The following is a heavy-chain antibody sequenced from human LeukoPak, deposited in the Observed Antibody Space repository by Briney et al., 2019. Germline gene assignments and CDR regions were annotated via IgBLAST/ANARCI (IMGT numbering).Heavy chain of an antibody. CDR2: IYHSGST. J-gene: IGHJ6*03. V-gene: IGHV4-30-2*01. CDR1: GGSISSGGYY. CDR3: ARVAAASGHDGSAYSYYFLDV. D-gene: IGHD6-13*01. Sequence: SETLSLTCTVSGGSISSGGYYWSWIRQPPGKGLEWIGYIYHSGSTYYNPSLKSRVTISVDRSKNQFSLKLSSVTAADTAVYYCARVAAASGHDGSAYSYYFLDVWGKGTTVTVSS.